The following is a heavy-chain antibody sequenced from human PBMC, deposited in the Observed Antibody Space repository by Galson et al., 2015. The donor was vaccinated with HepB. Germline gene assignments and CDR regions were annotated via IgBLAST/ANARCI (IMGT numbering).Heavy chain of an antibody. D-gene: IGHD6-6*01. V-gene: IGHV1-18*01. J-gene: IGHJ4*02. CDR3: ARARYSSSPPDY. CDR2: ISFYNDNA. Sequence: SCKASGYSFRNYGISWVRQAPGQGLEWMGWISFYNDNANYAQNLQGRVTMTTDTSTTTAYMELKSLRSDDTAVYYCARARYSSSPPDYWGQGTLVSVSS. CDR1: GYSFRNYG.